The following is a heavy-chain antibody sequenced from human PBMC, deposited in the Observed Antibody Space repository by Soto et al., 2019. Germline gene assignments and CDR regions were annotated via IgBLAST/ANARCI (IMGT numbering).Heavy chain of an antibody. D-gene: IGHD3-3*01. Sequence: GGSLRLSCAASGFTFSSYAMSWVRQAPGKGLEWVSAISGSGGSTYYADSVKGRFTISRDNSKNTLYLQMNSLRAEDTAVYYCAKTEDYYDFWSGLIMDVLGQGTTVTVSS. CDR2: ISGSGGST. CDR1: GFTFSSYA. CDR3: AKTEDYYDFWSGLIMDV. J-gene: IGHJ6*02. V-gene: IGHV3-23*01.